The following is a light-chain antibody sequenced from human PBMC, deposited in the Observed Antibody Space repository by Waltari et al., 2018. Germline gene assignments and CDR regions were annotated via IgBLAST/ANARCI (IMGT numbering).Light chain of an antibody. CDR3: HQYYTTPYT. Sequence: AIRMTQSPSSLSASTGDRVTITCRASQGISSYLAWYQQKPGKAPKLLIYAASTLQNGGPSRFSGSGSGTDFTLTISSLQAEDVAVYYCHQYYTTPYTFGQGTKLEIK. J-gene: IGKJ2*01. CDR2: AAS. V-gene: IGKV1-8*01. CDR1: QGISSY.